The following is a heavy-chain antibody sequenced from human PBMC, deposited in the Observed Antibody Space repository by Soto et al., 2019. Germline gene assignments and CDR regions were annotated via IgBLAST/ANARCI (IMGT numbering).Heavy chain of an antibody. CDR1: GFTFTSSA. J-gene: IGHJ6*02. CDR2: IVVGSGNT. Sequence: ASVNVSCKASGFTFTSSAVQWVRQARGQRLEWIGWIVVGSGNTNYAQKFQERVTITRDMSTSTAYMELSSLRSEDTAVYYCAADSPKVGYYYGMDVWGQGTTVTVSS. D-gene: IGHD3-10*01. V-gene: IGHV1-58*01. CDR3: AADSPKVGYYYGMDV.